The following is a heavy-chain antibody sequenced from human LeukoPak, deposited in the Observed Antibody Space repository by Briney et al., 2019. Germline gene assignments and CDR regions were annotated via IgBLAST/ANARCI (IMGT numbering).Heavy chain of an antibody. CDR3: ARDGVGRRGKYHYYYYMDV. J-gene: IGHJ6*03. CDR2: IYTSGST. Sequence: SQTLSLTCTVSGGSISSGSYYWSWIRQPAGKGLEWIGRIYTSGSTNYNPSLKSRVTISVDTSKNQFSLQLNSVTPEDTAVYYCARDGVGRRGKYHYYYYMDVWGKGTTVTVSS. CDR1: GGSISSGSYY. D-gene: IGHD1-26*01. V-gene: IGHV4-61*02.